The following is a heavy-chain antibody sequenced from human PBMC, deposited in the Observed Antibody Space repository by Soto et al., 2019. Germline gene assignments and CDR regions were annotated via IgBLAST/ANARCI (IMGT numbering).Heavy chain of an antibody. J-gene: IGHJ4*02. Sequence: SVKVSCKASGGPFGCYAISWVRQAPGQGLEWMGGIIPIFGTANYAQKFQGRVTITADESTSTAYMELISLRSEDTAVYDCARGTGPFDYWGQGTLVTVSS. CDR1: GGPFGCYA. CDR2: IIPIFGTA. CDR3: ARGTGPFDY. D-gene: IGHD1-1*01. V-gene: IGHV1-69*13.